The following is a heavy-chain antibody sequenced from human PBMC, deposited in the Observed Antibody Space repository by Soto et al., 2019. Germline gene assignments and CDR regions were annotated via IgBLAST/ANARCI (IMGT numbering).Heavy chain of an antibody. J-gene: IGHJ6*02. V-gene: IGHV4-59*01. D-gene: IGHD6-19*01. Sequence: SETLSLTCTVSGGSISSYYWSWIRQPPGKGLEWIGYIYYSGSTNYNPSLKSRVTISVDASKNQFSLKLSSVTAADTAVYYCARSDGIAVAGNYYYGMDVWGQGTTVT. CDR2: IYYSGST. CDR1: GGSISSYY. CDR3: ARSDGIAVAGNYYYGMDV.